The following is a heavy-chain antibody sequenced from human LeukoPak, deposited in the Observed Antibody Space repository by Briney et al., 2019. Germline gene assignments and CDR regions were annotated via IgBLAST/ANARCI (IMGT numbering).Heavy chain of an antibody. CDR3: AKDGIAAAPNGLAGY. CDR1: GGSFSGYY. CDR2: INHSGST. D-gene: IGHD6-13*01. Sequence: PSETLSLTCAVYGGSFSGYYWSWIRQPPGKGLEWIGEINHSGSTNYNPSLKSRVTISVDTSKNQFSLKLSSVTAADTAVYYCAKDGIAAAPNGLAGYWGQGTLVTVSS. J-gene: IGHJ4*02. V-gene: IGHV4-34*01.